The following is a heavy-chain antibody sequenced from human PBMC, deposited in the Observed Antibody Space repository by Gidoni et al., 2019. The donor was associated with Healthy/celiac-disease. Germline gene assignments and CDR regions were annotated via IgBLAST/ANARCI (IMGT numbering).Heavy chain of an antibody. J-gene: IGHJ6*02. V-gene: IGHV3-48*03. CDR3: ARDGNFYYYYGMDV. CDR2: ISSSGSTI. D-gene: IGHD1-26*01. CDR1: GFTFRSYE. Sequence: EVQLVESGGGLVQPGGSLRLSCAASGFTFRSYEMNWVRQAPGKGMEWVSYISSSGSTIYYADSVKGRFTISRDNAKNSLYLQMNSLRAEDTAVYYCARDGNFYYYYGMDVWGQGTTVTVSS.